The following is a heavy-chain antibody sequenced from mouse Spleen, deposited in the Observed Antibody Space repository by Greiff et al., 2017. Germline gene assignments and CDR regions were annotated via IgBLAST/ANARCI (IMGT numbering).Heavy chain of an antibody. CDR2: INPNNGGT. V-gene: IGHV1-22*01. CDR1: GYTFTDYN. Sequence: VQLKQSGPELVKPGASVKMSCKASGYTFTDYNMHGVKQSHGKSLEWIGYINPNNGGTSYNQKFKGKATLTVNKSSSTAYMELRSLTSEDSAVYYCARGRWLLPYAMDYWGQGTSVTVSS. CDR3: ARGRWLLPYAMDY. J-gene: IGHJ4*01. D-gene: IGHD2-3*01.